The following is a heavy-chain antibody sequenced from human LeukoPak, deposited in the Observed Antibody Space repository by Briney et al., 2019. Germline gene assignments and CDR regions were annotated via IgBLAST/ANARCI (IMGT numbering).Heavy chain of an antibody. CDR1: GFTFSDYY. D-gene: IGHD2-21*02. CDR3: ARSEIVVVTATYADY. CDR2: IGSSGSTI. Sequence: GGSLRLSCAASGFTFSDYYMSWIRQAPGKGLEWVSYIGSSGSTIYYADSVKGRFTISRDNAKNSLYLQMNSLRAEDTAVYYCARSEIVVVTATYADYWGQGTLVTVSS. V-gene: IGHV3-11*01. J-gene: IGHJ4*02.